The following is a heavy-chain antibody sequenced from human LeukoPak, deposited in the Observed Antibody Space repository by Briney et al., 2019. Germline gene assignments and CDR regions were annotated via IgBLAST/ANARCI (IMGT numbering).Heavy chain of an antibody. V-gene: IGHV1-58*01. CDR1: GFTFTSSA. D-gene: IGHD4-17*01. CDR3: AAGIHDYGDYTFGY. Sequence: ASVKVSCKASGFTFTSSAVQWVRQARGQRLEWIGWIVVGSGNTNYAQKFRERVTITRDMSTSTAYMELSSLRSEDTAVYYCAAGIHDYGDYTFGYWGQGTLVTVSS. CDR2: IVVGSGNT. J-gene: IGHJ4*02.